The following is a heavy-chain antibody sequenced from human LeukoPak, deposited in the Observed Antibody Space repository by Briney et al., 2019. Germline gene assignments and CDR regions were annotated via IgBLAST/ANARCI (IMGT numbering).Heavy chain of an antibody. CDR2: IFYSGST. J-gene: IGHJ3*02. CDR1: GGSISTSGYY. V-gene: IGHV4-39*07. D-gene: IGHD3-22*01. CDR3: ARVWSGNYYEDRGAFHI. Sequence: SDTLSLTCTVSGGSISTSGYYWGWIRQPPGKGLEWIGNIFYSGSTYYNPSLKSRVTISVDTSKNQFSLKLSSVTAADTAVYFCARVWSGNYYEDRGAFHIWGQGTLVTVSS.